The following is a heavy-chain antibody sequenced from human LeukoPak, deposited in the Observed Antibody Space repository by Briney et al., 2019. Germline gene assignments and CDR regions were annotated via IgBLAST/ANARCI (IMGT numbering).Heavy chain of an antibody. CDR3: AREIGDYDFDY. V-gene: IGHV3-21*01. D-gene: IGHD4-17*01. CDR1: GFTFSSYS. J-gene: IGHJ4*02. Sequence: GGSLRLSSAASGFTFSSYSMNWVRQAPGKGLEWVSSISSSSSYIYYADSVKGRFTISRDNAKNSLYLQMNSLRAEDTAVYYCAREIGDYDFDYWGQGTLVTVSS. CDR2: ISSSSSYI.